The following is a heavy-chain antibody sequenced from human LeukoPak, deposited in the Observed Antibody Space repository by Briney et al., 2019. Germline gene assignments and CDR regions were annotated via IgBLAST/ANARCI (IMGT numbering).Heavy chain of an antibody. CDR3: AKDRSDYSNYEADY. Sequence: PGRSLRLSCAASGFTFSSYAMHWVRQAPGKGLEWVAVISYDGSNKYYADSVKGRFTISRDNSKNTLYLQMNSLRAEDTAVYYCAKDRSDYSNYEADYWGQGTLVTVSS. CDR1: GFTFSSYA. V-gene: IGHV3-30-3*01. CDR2: ISYDGSNK. D-gene: IGHD4-11*01. J-gene: IGHJ4*02.